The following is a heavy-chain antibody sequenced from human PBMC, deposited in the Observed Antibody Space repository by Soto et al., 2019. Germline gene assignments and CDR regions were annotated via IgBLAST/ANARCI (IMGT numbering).Heavy chain of an antibody. CDR3: AKSSSWAHYYYMDV. V-gene: IGHV3-23*01. CDR2: ISGSGDTT. D-gene: IGHD2-2*01. Sequence: GGSLRLSCAASGFTFSSYAMSWVRQAPGKGLEWVSVISGSGDTTNYADSVKDRFTISRDNSKNSLYLQMNSLRVEDTAIYYYAKSSSWAHYYYMDVWGKGTTVTVS. CDR1: GFTFSSYA. J-gene: IGHJ6*03.